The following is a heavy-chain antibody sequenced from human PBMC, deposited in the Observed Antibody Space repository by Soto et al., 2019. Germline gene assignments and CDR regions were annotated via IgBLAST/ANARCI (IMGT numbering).Heavy chain of an antibody. D-gene: IGHD3-9*01. CDR2: IYYSGST. CDR1: GGSISSGGYS. V-gene: IGHV4-61*08. Sequence: SETLSLTCTVSGGSISSGGYSWSWLRQPPGKGLEWIGYIYYSGSTNYNPSLKSRVTISVDTSKIQFSLKLSSVTAADTAVYYCARQSYAFLTGYYLIDYWGLGTLVTVSS. CDR3: ARQSYAFLTGYYLIDY. J-gene: IGHJ4*02.